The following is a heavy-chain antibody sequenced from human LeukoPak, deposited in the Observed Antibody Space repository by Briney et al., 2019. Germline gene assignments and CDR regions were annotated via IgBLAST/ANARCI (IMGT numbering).Heavy chain of an antibody. CDR2: INPSGGSP. CDR1: GYTFTSYH. J-gene: IGHJ6*03. Sequence: ASVKVSCKASGYTFTSYHLHWVRQAPGQGLEWMGIINPSGGSPNYAQKFQGRVAMTRDMSTSTVNMELSSLRSEDTAVYYCARAQGSYYHYYMDVWGKGTTATVSS. CDR3: ARAQGSYYHYYMDV. V-gene: IGHV1-46*01. D-gene: IGHD1-26*01.